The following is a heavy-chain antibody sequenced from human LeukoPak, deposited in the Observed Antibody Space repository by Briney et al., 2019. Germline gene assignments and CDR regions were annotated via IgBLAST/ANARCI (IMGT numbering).Heavy chain of an antibody. V-gene: IGHV4-59*01. D-gene: IGHD2-2*01. CDR3: ARVYCSSTSCFGNDAFDI. CDR1: GGSISSYY. Sequence: SETLSLTCTVSGGSISSYYWSWIRQPPGKGLEWIGYIYYSGSTNYNPSLKSRVTISVDTSKNQFSLKLSSVTAADTAVYYCARVYCSSTSCFGNDAFDIWGQGTMSPPLQ. J-gene: IGHJ3*02. CDR2: IYYSGST.